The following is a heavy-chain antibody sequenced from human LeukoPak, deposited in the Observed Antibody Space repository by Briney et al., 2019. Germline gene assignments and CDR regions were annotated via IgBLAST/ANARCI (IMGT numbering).Heavy chain of an antibody. Sequence: SETLSLTCTVSGGSISSYYWSWIRQPAGKGLEWIGRIYTSGSTNYNPSLKSRVTMSVDTSKNQFSLKLSSVTAADTAVYYCARDPYYYDSSGYNWFDPWGQGTLVTVSS. CDR2: IYTSGST. CDR1: GGSISSYY. J-gene: IGHJ5*02. V-gene: IGHV4-4*07. CDR3: ARDPYYYDSSGYNWFDP. D-gene: IGHD3-22*01.